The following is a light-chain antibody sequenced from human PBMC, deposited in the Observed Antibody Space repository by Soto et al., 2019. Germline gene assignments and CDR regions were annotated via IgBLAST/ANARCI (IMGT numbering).Light chain of an antibody. Sequence: QSVLTQPPSVSAAPGQMVTISCSGSSSSIGNNYASWYQQLPGTAPKLLIYENNKRPSGIPDRFSGSKSGTSAILGIAGLQTGDEADYYCGTWDSSLSVYVFGTGTKLTVL. J-gene: IGLJ1*01. CDR3: GTWDSSLSVYV. V-gene: IGLV1-51*01. CDR1: SSSIGNNY. CDR2: ENN.